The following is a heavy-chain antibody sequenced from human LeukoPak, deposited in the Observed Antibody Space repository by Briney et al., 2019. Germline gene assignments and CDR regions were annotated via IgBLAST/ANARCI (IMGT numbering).Heavy chain of an antibody. CDR3: ARDRNSRTEWFTGASYYYYYMDV. CDR2: ITPIFGEA. CDR1: GGTFSSYP. J-gene: IGHJ6*03. Sequence: GASVKVSCKVSGGTFSSYPISWVRQAPGQGLEWMGEITPIFGEAQNAEKFQGRVTITADESTSTAYMELSSLRSEDTAVYYCARDRNSRTEWFTGASYYYYYMDVWGKGTTVTVSS. V-gene: IGHV1-69*01. D-gene: IGHD2-8*01.